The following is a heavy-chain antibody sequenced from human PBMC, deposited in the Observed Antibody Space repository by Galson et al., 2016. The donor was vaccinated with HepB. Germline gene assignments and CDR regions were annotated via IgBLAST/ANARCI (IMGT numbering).Heavy chain of an antibody. J-gene: IGHJ5*02. Sequence: SLRLSCAVSGFIVNNKYMSWVRQAPGKGLEWISVIYTGGSTHYADSVKGRFTISRDNSKNMVYLQMSSLRAEDTAIYYCARGGYSFGNDLWGQGTLVTVSS. V-gene: IGHV3-53*01. CDR2: IYTGGST. CDR1: GFIVNNKY. CDR3: ARGGYSFGNDL. D-gene: IGHD5-18*01.